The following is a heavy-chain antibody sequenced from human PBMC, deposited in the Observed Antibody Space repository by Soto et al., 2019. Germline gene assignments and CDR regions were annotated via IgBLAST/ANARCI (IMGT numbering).Heavy chain of an antibody. V-gene: IGHV3-30*18. Sequence: GGSLRLSCAASGFTFSSYGMHWVRQAPGKGLEWVAVISYDGSNKYYADSVKGRFTISRDNSKNTLYLQMNSLRAEDTAVYYCAKDYTVPAAADRNYYYYYYYMDVWGKGTTVTVSS. CDR3: AKDYTVPAAADRNYYYYYYYMDV. D-gene: IGHD2-2*01. CDR1: GFTFSSYG. J-gene: IGHJ6*03. CDR2: ISYDGSNK.